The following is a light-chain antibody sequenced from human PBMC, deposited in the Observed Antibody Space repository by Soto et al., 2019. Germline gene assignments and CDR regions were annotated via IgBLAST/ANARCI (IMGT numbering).Light chain of an antibody. Sequence: DIEMTQAPSSLSASVGDRVTIPCRASQSISRYLNWYQQKPGKAPKLLIYGASSLQSGVPSRFSGSGAGTPFTLAISSLQPEDFATYYCQKSYTSPWTFGQGTKVEIK. CDR1: QSISRY. CDR3: QKSYTSPWT. J-gene: IGKJ1*01. CDR2: GAS. V-gene: IGKV1-39*01.